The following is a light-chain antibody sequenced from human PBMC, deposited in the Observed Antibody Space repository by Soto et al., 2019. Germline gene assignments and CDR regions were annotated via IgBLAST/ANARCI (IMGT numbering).Light chain of an antibody. CDR3: QQYSSYSVYT. J-gene: IGKJ2*01. CDR2: KTS. CDR1: QTINNW. V-gene: IGKV1-5*03. Sequence: DIQMTQSPSTLPASVGDRVTITCRASQTINNWLAWYQQKPGKAPKLLIYKTSCLQSGVPSRFSGSGSGTEFTLTISCLQPDDFATYYCQQYSSYSVYTFGQGTKVEIK.